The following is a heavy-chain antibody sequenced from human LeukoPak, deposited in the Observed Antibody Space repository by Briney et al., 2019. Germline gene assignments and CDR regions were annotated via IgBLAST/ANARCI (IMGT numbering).Heavy chain of an antibody. Sequence: GGSLRLSCAASGFTFSDHYMDWVRQAPGKGLEWVGRTRNKANSYTTEYAASVKGRFTISRDDSKNSLYLQMNSLKTEDTAVYYCASSSGGDCCAFDIWGQGTMVTVSS. J-gene: IGHJ3*02. D-gene: IGHD2-21*02. CDR1: GFTFSDHY. CDR3: ASSSGGDCCAFDI. CDR2: TRNKANSYTT. V-gene: IGHV3-72*01.